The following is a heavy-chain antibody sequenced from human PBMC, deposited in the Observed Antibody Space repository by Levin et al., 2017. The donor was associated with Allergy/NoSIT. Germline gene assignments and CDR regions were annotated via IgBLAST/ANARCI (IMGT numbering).Heavy chain of an antibody. CDR3: ARDPHRAGYSSGWFDY. CDR2: ISSSSSYI. D-gene: IGHD6-19*01. CDR1: GFTFSSYS. J-gene: IGHJ4*02. V-gene: IGHV3-21*01. Sequence: GESLKISCAASGFTFSSYSMNWVRQAPGKGLEWVSSISSSSSYIYYADSVKGRFTISRDNAKNSLYLQMNSLRAEDTAVYYCARDPHRAGYSSGWFDYWGQGTLVTVSS.